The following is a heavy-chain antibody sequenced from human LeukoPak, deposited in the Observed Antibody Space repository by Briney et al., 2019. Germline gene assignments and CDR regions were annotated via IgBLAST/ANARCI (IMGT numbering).Heavy chain of an antibody. CDR3: ARDPQRGDWYNYDY. CDR1: GFTFSSYS. Sequence: GGSLRLSCAASGFTFSSYSMNWVRQAPGKGLECVSYISSSGDAIYYADSVKGRFTISKDNSKNSLYLQMNSLRAEDTAVYYCARDPQRGDWYNYDYWGQGTLVTVSS. V-gene: IGHV3-48*04. J-gene: IGHJ4*02. D-gene: IGHD5-24*01. CDR2: ISSSGDAI.